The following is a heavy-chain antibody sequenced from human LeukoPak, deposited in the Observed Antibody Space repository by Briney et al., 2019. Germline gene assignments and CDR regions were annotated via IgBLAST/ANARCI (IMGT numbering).Heavy chain of an antibody. J-gene: IGHJ5*02. CDR1: GVSISNYY. V-gene: IGHV4-4*07. CDR3: ARGPLMSAGGGVDP. Sequence: PSETLYLTCSVSGVSISNYYWSWIRQSAGKGLEWIGRVSINGGSNYNPSLTSRVSMSIDTSKSQFSLKLTSVTAADTAVYYCARGPLMSAGGGVDPWGQGTLVAVSS. CDR2: VSINGGS. D-gene: IGHD6-13*01.